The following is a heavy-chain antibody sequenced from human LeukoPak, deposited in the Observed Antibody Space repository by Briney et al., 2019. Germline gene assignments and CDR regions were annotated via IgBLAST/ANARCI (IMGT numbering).Heavy chain of an antibody. V-gene: IGHV1-3*01. CDR1: GYTFTSYA. CDR2: INAGNGNT. J-gene: IGHJ4*02. CDR3: ARAKTVTTSPLGY. Sequence: GASVKVSCKASGYTFTSYAMHWVRQAPGQRLEWMGWINAGNGNTKYSQMFQGRVTITRDTSASTAYMELSSLRSEDTAVYYCARAKTVTTSPLGYWGQGTLVTVSS. D-gene: IGHD4-17*01.